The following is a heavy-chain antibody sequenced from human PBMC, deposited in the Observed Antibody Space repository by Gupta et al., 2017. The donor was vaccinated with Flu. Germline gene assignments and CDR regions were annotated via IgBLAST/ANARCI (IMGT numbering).Heavy chain of an antibody. J-gene: IGHJ1*01. CDR3: SRDTTGPNDC. Sequence: SGFTLSNEWVHWVRQAPGKGLVWVSRISPDGTTTYADSVKGRFTISRDIAENRLFLQMNSLKAEDTAVYYCSRDTTGPNDCWGQGTLVTVSS. D-gene: IGHD1-1*01. CDR2: ISPDGTT. CDR1: GFTLSNEW. V-gene: IGHV3-74*01.